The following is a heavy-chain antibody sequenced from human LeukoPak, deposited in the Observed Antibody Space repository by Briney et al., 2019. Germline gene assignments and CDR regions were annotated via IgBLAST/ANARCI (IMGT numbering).Heavy chain of an antibody. D-gene: IGHD3-10*01. V-gene: IGHV3-23*01. Sequence: GGSLRLSCAASGFTFSNAWMNWVRQAPGKGLEWVSGISPSGDIKYYADSVKGRFTISRDNSKKTLYLEVSSLTGEDTAVYYCAKDDAWIRFGEWSQGTLVTVSS. CDR1: GFTFSNAW. CDR2: ISPSGDIK. J-gene: IGHJ4*02. CDR3: AKDDAWIRFGE.